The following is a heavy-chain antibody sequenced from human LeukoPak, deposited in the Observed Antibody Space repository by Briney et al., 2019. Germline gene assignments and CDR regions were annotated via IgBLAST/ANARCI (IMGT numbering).Heavy chain of an antibody. D-gene: IGHD5-18*01. CDR3: ARELGYSYGYYFDY. CDR2: IYGGGST. V-gene: IGHV3-66*01. Sequence: GGSLRLSCAASGFTFSSYGMHWVRQAPGKGLEWVSVIYGGGSTYYADSVKGRFTISRDNSKNTQYLQMNSLRAEDTAVYYCARELGYSYGYYFDYWGQGTLVTVSS. J-gene: IGHJ4*02. CDR1: GFTFSSYG.